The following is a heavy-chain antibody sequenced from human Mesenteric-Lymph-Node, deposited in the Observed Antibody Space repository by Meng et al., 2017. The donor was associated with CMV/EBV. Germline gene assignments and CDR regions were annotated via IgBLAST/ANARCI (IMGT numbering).Heavy chain of an antibody. J-gene: IGHJ4*02. Sequence: GESLKISCAASGFTFSTYWMSWVRQAPGKGLEWVATIKPDGNEESYVDSVKGRFTISRDNAKNSLYLQMNSLRAEDTAVYYCARARYIAAAPDYWGQGTLVTVSS. CDR3: ARARYIAAAPDY. CDR1: GFTFSTYW. CDR2: IKPDGNEE. D-gene: IGHD6-13*01. V-gene: IGHV3-7*01.